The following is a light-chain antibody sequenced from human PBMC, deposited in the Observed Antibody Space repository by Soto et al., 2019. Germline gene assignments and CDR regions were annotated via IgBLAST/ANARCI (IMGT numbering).Light chain of an antibody. CDR1: QDVTNS. J-gene: IGKJ5*01. CDR2: DAS. CDR3: QQYIRRPLS. V-gene: IGKV3-15*01. Sequence: EILMTQSPATLSLSPGEGVTLSCRAAQDVTNSVAWYQQKSGQAPRLLIYDASARDSGVSARFSGSGSGTDFTLTISGLQAEDFAVYFCQQYIRRPLSFGQGTRLEIK.